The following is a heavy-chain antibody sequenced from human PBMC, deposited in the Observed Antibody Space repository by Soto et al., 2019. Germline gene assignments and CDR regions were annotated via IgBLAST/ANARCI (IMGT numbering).Heavy chain of an antibody. CDR2: INGGGENT. Sequence: GGSLRLSCVTSRFSFNTFAMSWVRQAPGKGLEWVSGINGGGENTYYADSVKGRFTISRDNSKNTLYLQMNSLRAEDSAVYYCARERTGPYGLIDSWGQGTQVTVSS. J-gene: IGHJ4*02. D-gene: IGHD3-3*01. CDR3: ARERTGPYGLIDS. CDR1: RFSFNTFA. V-gene: IGHV3-23*01.